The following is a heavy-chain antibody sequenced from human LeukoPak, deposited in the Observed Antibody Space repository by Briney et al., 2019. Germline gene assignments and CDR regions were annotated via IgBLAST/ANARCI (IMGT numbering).Heavy chain of an antibody. CDR2: FHYSGST. D-gene: IGHD3-16*01. J-gene: IGHJ3*02. CDR3: ARLGQPNAFDM. Sequence: PSETLSLTCTVSGASIKNYYWSWIRQPPGEGLECIGYFHYSGSTNYNPSLKSRVTISVDTSKNQFSLKLSSVTAADTAVYYCARLGQPNAFDMWGQGTVVTVSS. CDR1: GASIKNYY. V-gene: IGHV4-59*08.